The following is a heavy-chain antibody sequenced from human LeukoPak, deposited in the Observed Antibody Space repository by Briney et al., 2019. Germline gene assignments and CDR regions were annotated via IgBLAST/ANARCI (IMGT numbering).Heavy chain of an antibody. CDR2: MSGSGGST. D-gene: IGHD2-2*01. V-gene: IGHV3-23*01. J-gene: IGHJ4*02. CDR3: AKDALPAAIANFDY. CDR1: GFTFSSYA. Sequence: PGGSLRLSCAASGFTFSSYAMSWVRQAPGQGLEWVSTMSGSGGSTYYADSVKGRFTISRDNSKNTLYLQMDSLRAEDTAVYYCAKDALPAAIANFDYWGQGTLVTVSS.